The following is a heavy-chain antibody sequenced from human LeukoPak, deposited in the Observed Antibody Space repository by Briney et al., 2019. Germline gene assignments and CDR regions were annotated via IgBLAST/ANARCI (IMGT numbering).Heavy chain of an antibody. V-gene: IGHV4-4*07. D-gene: IGHD5-18*01. Sequence: SETLSLTCTVSGGSISSYYWSWIRQPAGKGLEWVGRIYTSGSTNYNPSLKSRVTMSVDTSKNQFSLKLSSVTAADTAVYYCARNTGGYSYGYNYYMDVWGKGTTVTVSS. J-gene: IGHJ6*03. CDR3: ARNTGGYSYGYNYYMDV. CDR1: GGSISSYY. CDR2: IYTSGST.